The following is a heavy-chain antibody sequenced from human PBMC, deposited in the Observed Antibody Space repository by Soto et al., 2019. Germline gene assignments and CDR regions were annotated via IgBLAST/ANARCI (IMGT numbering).Heavy chain of an antibody. D-gene: IGHD3-3*01. CDR1: GGSISSGDYY. Sequence: SETLSLTCTVSGGSISSGDYYWSWIRQPPGKGLERIGYIYYSGSTYYNPSLKNRVTISVDTSKNQFSLKLSSVTAADTAVYYCARHAFFVGSLDYWGQGTLVTVSS. CDR3: ARHAFFVGSLDY. V-gene: IGHV4-30-4*01. J-gene: IGHJ4*02. CDR2: IYYSGST.